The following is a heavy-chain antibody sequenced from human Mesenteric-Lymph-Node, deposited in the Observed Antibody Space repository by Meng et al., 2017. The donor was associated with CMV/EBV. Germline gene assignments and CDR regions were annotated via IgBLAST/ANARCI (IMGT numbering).Heavy chain of an antibody. J-gene: IGHJ3*02. CDR1: SFNIGVYS. V-gene: IGHV4-31*02. D-gene: IGHD3-10*01. CDR3: ARDRDYYGSGTRAFDI. Sequence: SFNIGVYSWSWIRQHPGTGLEWIGYIYYSGHTYYNPSLKSRVTISLDMSKNQFSLRLSSVSAADTAVYYCARDRDYYGSGTRAFDIWGQGTLVTVSS. CDR2: IYYSGHT.